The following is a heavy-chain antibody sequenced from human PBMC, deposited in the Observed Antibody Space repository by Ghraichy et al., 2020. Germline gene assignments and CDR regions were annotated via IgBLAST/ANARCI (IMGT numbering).Heavy chain of an antibody. CDR2: IYYSGST. CDR3: ARHGDGYSGYDPDFYYFDY. CDR1: GGSISSSSYY. V-gene: IGHV4-39*01. D-gene: IGHD5-12*01. J-gene: IGHJ4*02. Sequence: SETLSLTCTVSGGSISSSSYYWGWIRQPPGKGLEWIGSIYYSGSTYYNPSLKSRVTISVDTSKNQFSLKLSSVTAADTAVYYCARHGDGYSGYDPDFYYFDYWGQGTLVTVSS.